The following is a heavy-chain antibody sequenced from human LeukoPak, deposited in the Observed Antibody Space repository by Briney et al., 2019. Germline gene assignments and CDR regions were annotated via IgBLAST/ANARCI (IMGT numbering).Heavy chain of an antibody. CDR1: GFTFSSYA. V-gene: IGHV3-30-3*01. CDR3: TTVTKVVTLAFDI. J-gene: IGHJ3*02. D-gene: IGHD4-23*01. CDR2: ISYDGNNK. Sequence: GRSLRLSCAASGFTFSSYAMYWVRRAPGKGLEWVAVISYDGNNKYYADSVKGRFTISRDNSKNTLYLQMNSLKTEDTAVYYCTTVTKVVTLAFDIWGQGTMVTVSS.